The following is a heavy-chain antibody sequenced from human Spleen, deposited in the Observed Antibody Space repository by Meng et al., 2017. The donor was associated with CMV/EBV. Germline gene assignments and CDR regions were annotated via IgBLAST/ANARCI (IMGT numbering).Heavy chain of an antibody. V-gene: IGHV4-61*01. CDR2: IYYSGST. D-gene: IGHD3-3*01. CDR1: GGSVSSGNYY. J-gene: IGHJ6*02. CDR3: ARGGTIFGVVIKRPYYYYYGMDV. Sequence: SETLSLTCTVSGGSVSSGNYYWSWIRQPPGKGLEWIGYIYYSGSTNYNPSLKSRVTISVDTSKNQFSLKLSSVTAADTAVYYCARGGTIFGVVIKRPYYYYYGMDVWGQGTTVTVSS.